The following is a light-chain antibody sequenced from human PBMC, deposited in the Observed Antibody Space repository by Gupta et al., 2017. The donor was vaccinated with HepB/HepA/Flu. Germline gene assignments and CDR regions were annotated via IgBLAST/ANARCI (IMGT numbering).Light chain of an antibody. CDR1: SSNIGSNP. V-gene: IGLV1-51*02. J-gene: IGLJ2*01. Sequence: QSVLTQPPLVSAAPGPKVTISCSGRSSNIGSNPVSWYQQVPGTAPKLLIYENDRRPSGIPDRFSGSRSATSATLGITGLQTGDEADYYCGAWDSSLNLFVVFGGGTKLTVL. CDR2: END. CDR3: GAWDSSLNLFVV.